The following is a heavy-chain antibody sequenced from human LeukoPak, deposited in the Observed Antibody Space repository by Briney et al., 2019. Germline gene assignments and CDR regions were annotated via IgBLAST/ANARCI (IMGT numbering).Heavy chain of an antibody. D-gene: IGHD6-13*01. CDR1: GGSFRGYY. Sequence: SETLSLTCAVYGGSFRGYYWSWIRQPPGKGLEWIGEINHSGSTNYNPSLKSRVTISVDTSKNQFSLKLSSVTAADTAVYYCATSIAAAYYYFDYWGQGTLVTVSS. V-gene: IGHV4-34*01. CDR2: INHSGST. J-gene: IGHJ4*02. CDR3: ATSIAAAYYYFDY.